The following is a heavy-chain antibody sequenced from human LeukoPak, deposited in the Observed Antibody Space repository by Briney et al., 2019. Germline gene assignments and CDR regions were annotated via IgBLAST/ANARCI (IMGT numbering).Heavy chain of an antibody. CDR3: ASRIPDCSGGSCYSTFWDY. CDR1: GGSISSSSYY. CDR2: IYYSGST. J-gene: IGHJ4*02. V-gene: IGHV4-39*01. D-gene: IGHD2-15*01. Sequence: SETLSLTCTASGGSISSSSYYWVWIRQPPGKGLEWIGSIYYSGSTYYNPSLKSRVTISVDTSKNQFSLKLSSVTAADTAVYYCASRIPDCSGGSCYSTFWDYWGQGTLVTVSS.